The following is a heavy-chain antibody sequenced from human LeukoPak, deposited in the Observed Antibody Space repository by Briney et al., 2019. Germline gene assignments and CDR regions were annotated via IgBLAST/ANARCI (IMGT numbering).Heavy chain of an antibody. CDR1: GGSISSYY. J-gene: IGHJ4*02. CDR3: ARVTGYRIEDYFDY. V-gene: IGHV4-59*01. D-gene: IGHD6-13*01. Sequence: SETLSLTCTVSGGSISSYYWSWIRQPPGKGLEWIGYIYYSGSNNYNPSLKSRVTISVETSKNEVSLKLRSVTAADTAVYYCARVTGYRIEDYFDYWGQGTLVTVSS. CDR2: IYYSGSN.